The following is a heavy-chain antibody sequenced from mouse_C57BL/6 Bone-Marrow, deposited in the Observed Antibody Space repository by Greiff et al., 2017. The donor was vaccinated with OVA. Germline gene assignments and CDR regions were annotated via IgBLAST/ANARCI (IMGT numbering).Heavy chain of an antibody. D-gene: IGHD2-1*01. Sequence: QVQLKQPGAELVMPGASVKLSCKASGYTFTSYWMHWVKQRPGQGLEWIGEIDPSDSYTNYNQKFKGKSTLTVDKSSSTAYMQLSSLTSEDSAVYYCASRNHEGFAYWGQGTLVTVSA. J-gene: IGHJ3*01. V-gene: IGHV1-69*01. CDR2: IDPSDSYT. CDR3: ASRNHEGFAY. CDR1: GYTFTSYW.